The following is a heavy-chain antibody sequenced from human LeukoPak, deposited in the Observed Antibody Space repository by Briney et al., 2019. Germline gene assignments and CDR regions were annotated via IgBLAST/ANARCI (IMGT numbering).Heavy chain of an antibody. Sequence: SETLSLTCAVYGGSFSGYYWSWIRQPPGKGLEWIGEINHSGSINYNPSLKSRVTISVDTSKNQFSLKLSSVTAADTAVYYCARGRGDYYGSRGFDYWGQGTLVTVSS. J-gene: IGHJ4*02. CDR2: INHSGSI. V-gene: IGHV4-34*01. D-gene: IGHD3-10*01. CDR3: ARGRGDYYGSRGFDY. CDR1: GGSFSGYY.